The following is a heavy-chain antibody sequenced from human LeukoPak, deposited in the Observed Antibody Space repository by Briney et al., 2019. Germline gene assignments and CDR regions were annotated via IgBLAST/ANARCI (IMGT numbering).Heavy chain of an antibody. CDR1: GFTFSSYE. CDR3: ASMIGYCSSTSCYATERRYYYGMDV. V-gene: IGHV3-48*03. Sequence: GGSLRLSCAASGFTFSSYEMNWVRQAPGKGLEWVSYISSSGSTIYYADSVKGRFTISRDNAKNSLYLQMNSMRAEDTAVYYCASMIGYCSSTSCYATERRYYYGMDVWGQGTTVTVSS. CDR2: ISSSGSTI. D-gene: IGHD2-2*01. J-gene: IGHJ6*02.